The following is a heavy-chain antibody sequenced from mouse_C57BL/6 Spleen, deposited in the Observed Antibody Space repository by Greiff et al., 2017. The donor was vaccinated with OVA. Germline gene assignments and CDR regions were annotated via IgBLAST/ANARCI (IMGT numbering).Heavy chain of an antibody. V-gene: IGHV5-4*01. CDR2: ISDGGSYT. D-gene: IGHD2-4*01. Sequence: EVQLVESGGGLVKPGGSLKLSCAASGFTFSSYAMSWVRQTPEKRLEWVATISDGGSYTYYPDNVKGRFTISRDTAKNNLYLQMSHLKSEDTAMYYCARDRGITTHYYFDYWGQGTTLTVSS. CDR1: GFTFSSYA. J-gene: IGHJ2*01. CDR3: ARDRGITTHYYFDY.